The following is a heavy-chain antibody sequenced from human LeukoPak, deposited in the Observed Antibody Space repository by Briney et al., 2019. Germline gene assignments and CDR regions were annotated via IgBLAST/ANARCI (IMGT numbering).Heavy chain of an antibody. CDR2: IYTSGST. CDR1: GGSISSYY. J-gene: IGHJ4*02. Sequence: PSETLSLTCTVSGGSISSYYWSWIRQPPGKGLEWIGYIYTSGSTNYNPSLKSRVTISVDTSKNQFSLKLSSVTAADTAVYYCARETYYYDSSGYLRRYYFDYWGQGTLVTVSS. V-gene: IGHV4-4*09. D-gene: IGHD3-22*01. CDR3: ARETYYYDSSGYLRRYYFDY.